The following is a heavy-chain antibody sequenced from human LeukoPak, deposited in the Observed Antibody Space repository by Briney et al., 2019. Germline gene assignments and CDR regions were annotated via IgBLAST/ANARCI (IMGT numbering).Heavy chain of an antibody. V-gene: IGHV1-18*01. J-gene: IGHJ4*02. CDR2: ISAYNGNT. Sequence: ASVKVSCKASGYTFTSYGISWVRQAPGQGLECMGWISAYNGNTNYAQKLQGRVTLTTDTTTSTAYMELRSLRSDDTAVYYCARCLYDYGDYVDYWGQGTLVTVSS. CDR3: ARCLYDYGDYVDY. D-gene: IGHD4-17*01. CDR1: GYTFTSYG.